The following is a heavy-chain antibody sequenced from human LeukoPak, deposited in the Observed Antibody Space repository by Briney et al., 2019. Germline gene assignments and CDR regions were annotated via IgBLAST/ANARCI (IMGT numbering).Heavy chain of an antibody. CDR2: ISWNSGSI. V-gene: IGHV3-9*01. Sequence: PGRSLRLSCSASGFTFDDYAMHWVRQAPGKGLEWVSGISWNSGSIGYADSVKGRFTISRDNAKNSLYLQMNSLRAEDTALYYCAKDTRGYYYDSSGWPIWGQGTMVTVSS. CDR3: AKDTRGYYYDSSGWPI. J-gene: IGHJ3*02. D-gene: IGHD3-22*01. CDR1: GFTFDDYA.